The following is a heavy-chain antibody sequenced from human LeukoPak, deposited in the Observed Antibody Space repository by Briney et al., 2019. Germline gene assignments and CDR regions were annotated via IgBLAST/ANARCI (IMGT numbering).Heavy chain of an antibody. Sequence: GGSLRLSCAASGFTFSSYAMSWVRQAPGKGLEWVSVISGSGGSTYYVDSVKGRFTISRDNSKNTPYLPMSSLRAEDTAVYYCAKRYIGNYSFDYWGQGTLVTVSS. CDR1: GFTFSSYA. V-gene: IGHV3-23*01. CDR2: ISGSGGST. CDR3: AKRYIGNYSFDY. D-gene: IGHD3-16*02. J-gene: IGHJ4*02.